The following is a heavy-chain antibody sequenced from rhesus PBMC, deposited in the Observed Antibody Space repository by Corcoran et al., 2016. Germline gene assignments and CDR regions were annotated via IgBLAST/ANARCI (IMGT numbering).Heavy chain of an antibody. CDR1: GGSIRSSY. CDR3: ASGLHSSGWSVADY. V-gene: IGHV4-169*02. CDR2: IYGSGSST. J-gene: IGHJ4*01. D-gene: IGHD6S26*01. Sequence: LQLPESGPGLGKPSETLSVTCPFPGGSIRSSYWGWVRPAPRTGHVRIGYIYGSGSSTNYNPSLKSRVTLSVDTSKNQPSLKLSSVTAADTAVYYCASGLHSSGWSVADYWGQGVLVTVSS.